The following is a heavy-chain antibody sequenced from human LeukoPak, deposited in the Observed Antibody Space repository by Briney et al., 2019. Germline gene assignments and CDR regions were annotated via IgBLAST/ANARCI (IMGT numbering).Heavy chain of an antibody. Sequence: ASVKVSCKASGYSFSKFGISWVRQAPGRGLEWVGWIYNGNTKYAQSLQGRVTMTRDTSTSTVYMELSSLRSEDTAVYYCARATYCSGGDCYPTFDSWGQGTLVTVSS. D-gene: IGHD2-21*02. CDR3: ARATYCSGGDCYPTFDS. CDR1: GYSFSKFG. V-gene: IGHV1-18*01. J-gene: IGHJ4*02. CDR2: IYNGNT.